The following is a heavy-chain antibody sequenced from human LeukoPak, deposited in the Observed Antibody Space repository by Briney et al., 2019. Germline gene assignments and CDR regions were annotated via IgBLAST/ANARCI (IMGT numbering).Heavy chain of an antibody. V-gene: IGHV1-8*01. CDR3: ARALYSGSGSLSGKYYMDV. CDR2: MNPNSGNT. Sequence: ASVKVSCKASGYTFTSYDINWVRQATGQGLEWMGWMNPNSGNTGYAQKFQGRVTMTRDTSTRTVYMELSSLRSEDTAVYYCARALYSGSGSLSGKYYMDVWGKGTTVTISS. CDR1: GYTFTSYD. J-gene: IGHJ6*03. D-gene: IGHD3-10*01.